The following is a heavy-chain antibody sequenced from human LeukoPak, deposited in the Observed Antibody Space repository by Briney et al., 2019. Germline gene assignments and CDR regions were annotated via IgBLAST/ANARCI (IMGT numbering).Heavy chain of an antibody. J-gene: IGHJ4*02. CDR3: RSSTSDEPNYFDY. CDR1: GGTFSSYA. D-gene: IGHD2-2*01. Sequence: ASVKVSCKASGGTFSSYAISWVRQAPGQGLEWMGGIIPIFGTANYAQKFQGRVTITADESTSTAYMELSSLRSEDTAVYYCRSSTSDEPNYFDYWGQGTLVTVSS. V-gene: IGHV1-69*13. CDR2: IIPIFGTA.